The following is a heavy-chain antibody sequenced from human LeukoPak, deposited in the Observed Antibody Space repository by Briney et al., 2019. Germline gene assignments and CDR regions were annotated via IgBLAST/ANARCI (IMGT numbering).Heavy chain of an antibody. CDR2: ISGSGGSA. CDR3: AKGASGSYNGYYFDY. V-gene: IGHV3-23*01. J-gene: IGHJ4*02. Sequence: GGSLRLSCAASGFTFSSSGMSWVRQAPGKGLEWVSSISGSGGSAYYADSVKGRFTISRDNSKNTLYLQMNSLRAEDTAVYYCAKGASGSYNGYYFDYWGQGTLVTVSS. CDR1: GFTFSSSG. D-gene: IGHD1-26*01.